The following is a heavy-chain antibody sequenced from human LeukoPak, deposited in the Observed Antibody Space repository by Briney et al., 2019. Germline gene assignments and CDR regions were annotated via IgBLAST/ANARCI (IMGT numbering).Heavy chain of an antibody. CDR1: GGTFSSYA. D-gene: IGHD5-18*01. CDR2: IIPIFGTA. V-gene: IGHV1-69*13. CDR3: ATLKRGYSYGPFDY. Sequence: ASVKVSCKASGGTFSSYAISWVRQAPGQGLEWMGGIIPIFGTANYAQKFQGRVTITADESTSTAYMELSSLRSDDTAVYYCATLKRGYSYGPFDYWGQGTLVTVSS. J-gene: IGHJ4*02.